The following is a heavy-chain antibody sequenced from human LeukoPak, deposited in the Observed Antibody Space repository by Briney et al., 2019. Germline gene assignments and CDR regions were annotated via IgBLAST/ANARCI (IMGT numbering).Heavy chain of an antibody. D-gene: IGHD1-1*01. CDR1: GFTFSHYA. CDR3: ARDGYYWHY. Sequence: PGGSLRLSCAASGFTFSHYAMDWVRQAPGKGLEWVSVLYSGGDTYYADSVKGRFTISRDNSKNTLYLQMNSLRVEDTAVYYCARDGYYWHYWGQGTLVTVSS. CDR2: LYSGGDT. J-gene: IGHJ4*02. V-gene: IGHV3-66*01.